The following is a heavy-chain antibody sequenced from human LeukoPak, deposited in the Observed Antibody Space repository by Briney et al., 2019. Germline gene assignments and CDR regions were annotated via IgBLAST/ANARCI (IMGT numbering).Heavy chain of an antibody. CDR1: GGSISSGGYY. CDR2: IYYSGST. V-gene: IGHV4-31*03. CDR3: ARNNTAMVSRYYYYYMDV. D-gene: IGHD5-18*01. Sequence: SETLSLTCTVSGGSISSGGYYWSWIRQHPGKGLEWIGYIYYSGSTYYNPSLKSRVTISVDTSKNQFSLKLSSVTAADTAVYYCARNNTAMVSRYYYYYMDVWGKGTTVTVSS. J-gene: IGHJ6*03.